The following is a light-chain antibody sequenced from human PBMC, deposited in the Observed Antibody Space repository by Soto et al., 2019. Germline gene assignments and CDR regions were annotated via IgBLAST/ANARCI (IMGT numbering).Light chain of an antibody. V-gene: IGKV3-11*01. CDR2: DSS. CDR3: QQRKHWPPIT. CDR1: QSVDKF. J-gene: IGKJ5*01. Sequence: EVELTQSPATLSLSPGESATLSFSASQSVDKFLAWYQQRPGQPPRLLIFDSSNRATGVPVRFSGSGSGTVFTLTIGSLEPEDSAVYYCQQRKHWPPITFGQGTRLEIK.